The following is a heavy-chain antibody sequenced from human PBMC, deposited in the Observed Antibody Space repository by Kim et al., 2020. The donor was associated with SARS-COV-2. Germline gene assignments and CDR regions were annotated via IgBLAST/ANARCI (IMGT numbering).Heavy chain of an antibody. J-gene: IGHJ4*02. CDR3: AKDKSGYSYGWLDY. V-gene: IGHV3-9*01. Sequence: GGSLRLSCAASGFTFDDYAMHWVRQAPGKGLEWVSGISRNSGSIGYADSVKGRFTISRDNAKNSLYLQMNSLRAEDTALYYCAKDKSGYSYGWLDYWGQGTLVTVSS. CDR1: GFTFDDYA. CDR2: ISRNSGSI. D-gene: IGHD5-18*01.